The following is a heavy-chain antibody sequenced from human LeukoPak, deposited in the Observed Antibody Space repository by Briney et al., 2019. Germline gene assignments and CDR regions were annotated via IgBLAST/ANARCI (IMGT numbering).Heavy chain of an antibody. V-gene: IGHV3-74*01. CDR3: ARVQGDVTGYYSYYYYYGMDV. D-gene: IGHD3-9*01. CDR1: GFTFSSNW. CDR2: INEDGSTT. Sequence: PGGSLRLSCAASGFTFSSNWMHWVRQVPGKGLVWVSRINEDGSTTNYADSVKGRFTISRDNAKNTLYLQMNSLRAEDTAVYYCARVQGDVTGYYSYYYYYGMDVWGQGTTVIVSS. J-gene: IGHJ6*02.